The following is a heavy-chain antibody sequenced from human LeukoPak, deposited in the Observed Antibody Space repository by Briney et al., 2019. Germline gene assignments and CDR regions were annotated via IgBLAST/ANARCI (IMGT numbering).Heavy chain of an antibody. D-gene: IGHD6-13*01. CDR2: IFYSGTT. V-gene: IGHV4-59*01. CDR1: GGSISSYY. CDR3: ARGPYSSRYDY. J-gene: IGHJ4*02. Sequence: PSETLSLTCTVSGGSISSYYGSWIRQPPGMGLEWIGYIFYSGTTNYNPSLKSRVTISVDTSKNQFSLRLTSVTAADTAVYYCARGPYSSRYDYWGQGTVVTVSS.